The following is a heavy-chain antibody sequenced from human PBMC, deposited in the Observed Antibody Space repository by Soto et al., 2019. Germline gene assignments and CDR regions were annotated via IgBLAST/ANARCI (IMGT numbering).Heavy chain of an antibody. CDR2: ISGSGGST. Sequence: EVQLLESGGGLVQPGGSLRLSCAASGFTFSRYAMSWFLQSPGKGLEWVSAISGSGGSTYYADSVKGRFTISRDNSKNTLYLQMNSLSAEDTAVYYCANSYYYDSSGLYYFDCWGQGTLVTVSS. V-gene: IGHV3-23*01. D-gene: IGHD3-22*01. CDR1: GFTFSRYA. CDR3: ANSYYYDSSGLYYFDC. J-gene: IGHJ4*02.